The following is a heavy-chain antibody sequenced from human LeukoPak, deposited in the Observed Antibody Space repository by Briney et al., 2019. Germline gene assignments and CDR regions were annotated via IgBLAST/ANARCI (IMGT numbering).Heavy chain of an antibody. Sequence: PSETLSLTCTVSGGSISSYYWSWIRQPAGKGLEWIGRIYTSGSTNYNPSLKSRVTMSVDTSKNQFSLKLSSVTAADTAVYYCARLYSSSWSFNWFDPWGQGTLVTVSS. J-gene: IGHJ5*02. V-gene: IGHV4-4*07. D-gene: IGHD6-13*01. CDR3: ARLYSSSWSFNWFDP. CDR2: IYTSGST. CDR1: GGSISSYY.